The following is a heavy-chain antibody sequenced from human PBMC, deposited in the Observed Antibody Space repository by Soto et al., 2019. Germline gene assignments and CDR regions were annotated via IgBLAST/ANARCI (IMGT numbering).Heavy chain of an antibody. CDR3: TRGSAAVRSYFFDS. CDR2: ISWNSETL. CDR1: GFTFDDHA. D-gene: IGHD1-26*01. Sequence: DVQLVESGGGLVQPGKSLRLSCAASGFTFDDHAMHWVRQGPGKGLEWVAHISWNSETLGYADSVKGRFIISRDNAKNSVYLEMNGLRPEDTAVYFCTRGSAAVRSYFFDSWGQGTLVTVSS. J-gene: IGHJ5*01. V-gene: IGHV3-9*01.